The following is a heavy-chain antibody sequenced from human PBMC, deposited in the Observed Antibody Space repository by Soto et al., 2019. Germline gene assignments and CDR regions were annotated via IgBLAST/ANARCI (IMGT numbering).Heavy chain of an antibody. Sequence: SETLSLTCTVSGGSISSSSYYWGWIRQPPGKGLEWIGSIYYSGSTYYNPSLKSRVTISVDTSKNQFSLNLSSVTAADTAVYYCARHIRSILLNWFDPWGQGTLVTVSS. V-gene: IGHV4-39*01. CDR2: IYYSGST. CDR3: ARHIRSILLNWFDP. CDR1: GGSISSSSYY. J-gene: IGHJ5*02. D-gene: IGHD2-21*01.